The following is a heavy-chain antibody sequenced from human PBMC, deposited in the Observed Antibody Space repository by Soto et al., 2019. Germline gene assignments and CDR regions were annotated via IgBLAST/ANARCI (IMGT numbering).Heavy chain of an antibody. Sequence: GGSLRLSCAASGFTFSSYGMHWVRQAPGKGLEWVAVIWYDGSNKYYADSVKGRFTISRDNSKNTLYLQMNSLRAEDTAVYYCARGRSGEANANFDYWGQGTLVTVSS. CDR1: GFTFSSYG. D-gene: IGHD3-10*01. J-gene: IGHJ4*02. CDR2: IWYDGSNK. CDR3: ARGRSGEANANFDY. V-gene: IGHV3-33*01.